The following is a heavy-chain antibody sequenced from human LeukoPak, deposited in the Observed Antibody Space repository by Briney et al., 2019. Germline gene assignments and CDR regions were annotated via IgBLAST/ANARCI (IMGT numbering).Heavy chain of an antibody. J-gene: IGHJ4*02. D-gene: IGHD6-13*01. CDR1: GGSISSYY. Sequence: SEALSLTCTVSGGSISSYYWSWIRQPPGKGLEWIGYIHSSGNTYYNPSLKSRLTISADTSKNEFSLRLISVTAAGTAVYYCVRGMWTSSWYHWGQGTLVTVSS. V-gene: IGHV4-4*09. CDR2: IHSSGNT. CDR3: VRGMWTSSWYH.